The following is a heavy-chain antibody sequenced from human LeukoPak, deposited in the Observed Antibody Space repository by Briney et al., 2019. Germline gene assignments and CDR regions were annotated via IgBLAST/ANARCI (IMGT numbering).Heavy chain of an antibody. D-gene: IGHD6-19*01. J-gene: IGHJ4*02. CDR1: GYTFTSYG. CDR2: ISACNGNT. CDR3: ARSSGWYPLQNDY. V-gene: IGHV1-18*04. Sequence: ASSVKVSCKASGYTFTSYGISWVRQAPGQGLEWMGWISACNGNTNYAQKLQGRVTMTTDTSTSTDYMELRSLRSDDTAVYCCARSSGWYPLQNDYWGQGTLVTVSS.